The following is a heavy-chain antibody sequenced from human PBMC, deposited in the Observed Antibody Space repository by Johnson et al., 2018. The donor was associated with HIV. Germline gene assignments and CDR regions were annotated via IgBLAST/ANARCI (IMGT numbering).Heavy chain of an antibody. J-gene: IGHJ3*02. CDR2: ISYDGSNK. Sequence: QVQLVESGGGVVQPGRSLRLSCAASGFTFRNFAMHWVRQAPGKGLEWLAVISYDGSNKYYADSVKGRFTIPRDNSKNTLYPQMNSLRAEDTAVYYCTRAGQGAYSSSWYGTLGAFDIWGQGTMVTVSS. D-gene: IGHD6-13*01. CDR1: GFTFRNFA. V-gene: IGHV3-30*01. CDR3: TRAGQGAYSSSWYGTLGAFDI.